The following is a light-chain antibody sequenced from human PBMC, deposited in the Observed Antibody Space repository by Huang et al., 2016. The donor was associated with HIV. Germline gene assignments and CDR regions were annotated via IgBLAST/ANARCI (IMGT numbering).Light chain of an antibody. CDR2: DAS. CDR1: QSVSRN. J-gene: IGKJ5*01. V-gene: IGKV3-11*01. CDR3: QQRDT. Sequence: EIVLTQSPATLSLSPGERATLSCRASQSVSRNLGWYQQQFGQAPRLFIYDASTRATGIPGRCSGRRSGTNITLTISSLAPEDCAVYYCQQRDTFGPGTRLEIK.